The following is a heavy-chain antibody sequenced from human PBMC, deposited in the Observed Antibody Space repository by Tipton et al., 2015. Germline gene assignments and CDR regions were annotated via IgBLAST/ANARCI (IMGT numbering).Heavy chain of an antibody. CDR3: AREVQDFDY. CDR1: GFTFSNSW. Sequence: SLRLSCAASGFTFSNSWMHWVRQAPGKGLVWVSGINSDGSSTKYADSVKGRFTISRDNAINTLYLQVNSLRAEDTAVYYCAREVQDFDYWGQGTLVTVSP. V-gene: IGHV3-74*01. J-gene: IGHJ4*02. CDR2: INSDGSST.